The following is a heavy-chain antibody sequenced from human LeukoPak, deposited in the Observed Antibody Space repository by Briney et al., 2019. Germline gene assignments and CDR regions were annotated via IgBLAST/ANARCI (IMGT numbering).Heavy chain of an antibody. CDR1: GFTFSSYG. CDR2: IRYDGSNK. V-gene: IGHV3-30*02. D-gene: IGHD6-19*01. J-gene: IGHJ4*02. CDR3: SKEKPPYSSCWYFDY. Sequence: GGSLRLSCAASGFTFSSYGMHWVRQAPGKGLEWVAFIRYDGSNKYYADSVKARFTISRHNSESTLYLQMKSLRAEDTAVYYCSKEKPPYSSCWYFDYWGQGTLVTVSS.